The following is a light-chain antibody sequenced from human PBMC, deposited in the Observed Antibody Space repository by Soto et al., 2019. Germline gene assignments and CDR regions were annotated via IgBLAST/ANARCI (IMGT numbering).Light chain of an antibody. CDR2: DVS. CDR1: SSDIGGYDY. CDR3: ASYTITTTPRV. V-gene: IGLV2-14*03. Sequence: QSALTQPASVSGSPGQSITISCTGTSSDIGGYDYVSWYQQHPGKAPQLMIYDVSYRPSGVSDRFSGSKSGNTASLTISGLRADDEADYYCASYTITTTPRVFGGGTKLTVL. J-gene: IGLJ3*02.